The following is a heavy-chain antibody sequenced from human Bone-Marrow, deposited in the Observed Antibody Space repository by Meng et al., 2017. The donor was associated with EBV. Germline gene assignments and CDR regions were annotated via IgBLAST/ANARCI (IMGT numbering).Heavy chain of an antibody. J-gene: IGHJ4*02. V-gene: IGHV3-21*01. CDR3: ARSIFGVVIIPYYFDY. D-gene: IGHD3-3*01. CDR1: GFTFSSYS. CDR2: ISSSSSYI. Sequence: EVQLVESGXXXXXPXXSXXLSCASSGFTFSSYSMNWVRQAPGKGLEWVSSISSSSSYIYYADSVKGRFTISRDNAKNSLYLQMNILRAEDTAVYYCARSIFGVVIIPYYFDYWGQGTLVTVSS.